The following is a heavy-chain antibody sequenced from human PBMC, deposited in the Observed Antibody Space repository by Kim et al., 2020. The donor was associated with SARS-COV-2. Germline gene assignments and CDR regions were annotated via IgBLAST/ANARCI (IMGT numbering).Heavy chain of an antibody. D-gene: IGHD5-12*01. J-gene: IGHJ6*02. Sequence: QKLQGRVTMTTDTSTSTAYMELRSLRSDDTAVYYCARVPTRGYYYYGMDVWGQGTTVTVSS. V-gene: IGHV1-18*01. CDR3: ARVPTRGYYYYGMDV.